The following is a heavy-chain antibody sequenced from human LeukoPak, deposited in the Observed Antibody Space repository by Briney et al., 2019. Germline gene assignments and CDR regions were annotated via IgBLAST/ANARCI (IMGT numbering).Heavy chain of an antibody. CDR3: ARDLLSGSYCDY. CDR2: ISSSSSYI. V-gene: IGHV3-21*01. CDR1: GFTFSSYS. D-gene: IGHD1-26*01. J-gene: IGHJ4*02. Sequence: GGSLRLSCAASGFTFSSYSMNWVRRAPGKGLEWVSSISSSSSYIYYADSVKGRFTISRDNAKNSLYLQMNSLRAEDTAVYYCARDLLSGSYCDYWGQGALVAVSS.